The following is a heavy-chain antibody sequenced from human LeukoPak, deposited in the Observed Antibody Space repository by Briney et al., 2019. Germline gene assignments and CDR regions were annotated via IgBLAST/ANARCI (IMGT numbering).Heavy chain of an antibody. J-gene: IGHJ4*02. CDR2: IYTSGST. CDR3: ARGGGNSPL. CDR1: GGSISSGSYY. Sequence: SETLSLTCTVSGGSISSGSYYWNWIRQPAGKGLEWIGRIYTSGSTNYNPSLKSRVTISVDTSKNQFSLKLSSVTAADTAVYYCARGGGNSPLWGQGTLVTVSS. D-gene: IGHD4-23*01. V-gene: IGHV4-61*02.